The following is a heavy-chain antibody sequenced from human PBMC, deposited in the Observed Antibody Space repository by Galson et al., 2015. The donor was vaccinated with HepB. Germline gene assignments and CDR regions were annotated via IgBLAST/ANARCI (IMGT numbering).Heavy chain of an antibody. J-gene: IGHJ4*02. V-gene: IGHV3-33*01. CDR1: GFTFSNYH. CDR2: IWNDGNNE. D-gene: IGHD2-8*02. Sequence: SLRLSCATSGFTFSNYHMHWVRQAPGKGLEWVALIWNDGNNEEYAESVKGRFIISRDNSKQTVYLQMNSLRVEDTSVYFCARDNGYSTGFFGTLDSWGQGSLVSVSA. CDR3: ARDNGYSTGFFGTLDS.